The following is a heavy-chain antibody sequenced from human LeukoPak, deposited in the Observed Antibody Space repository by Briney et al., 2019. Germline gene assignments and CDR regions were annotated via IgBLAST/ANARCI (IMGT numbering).Heavy chain of an antibody. CDR1: GGSISSYY. J-gene: IGHJ4*02. Sequence: SETLSLTCTVSGGSISSYYWSWIRQPPGKGLEWIGYIYYSGSTNYNPSLKSRVTISVDTSKNQFSLKLSSVTAADTAVYYCAREYRGNTAMVIDYWGRGTLVTVSS. D-gene: IGHD5-18*01. CDR3: AREYRGNTAMVIDY. CDR2: IYYSGST. V-gene: IGHV4-59*01.